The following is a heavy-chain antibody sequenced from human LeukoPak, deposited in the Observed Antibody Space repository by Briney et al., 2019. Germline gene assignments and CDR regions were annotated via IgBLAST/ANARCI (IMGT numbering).Heavy chain of an antibody. D-gene: IGHD6-6*01. V-gene: IGHV4-34*01. Sequence: SSETLSLTCAVYGGSFSGYYWSWIRQPPGKGLEWIGEINHSGSTNYNPSLKSRVTISVDTSKNQFSLKLSSVTAADTAVYYCAAGLAARPMDYWGQGTLVTVSS. J-gene: IGHJ4*02. CDR1: GGSFSGYY. CDR2: INHSGST. CDR3: AAGLAARPMDY.